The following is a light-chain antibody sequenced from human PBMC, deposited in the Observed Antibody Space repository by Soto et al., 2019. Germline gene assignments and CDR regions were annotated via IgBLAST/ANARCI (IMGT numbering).Light chain of an antibody. CDR3: QQYNNWPPLT. V-gene: IGKV3-15*01. Sequence: EIVMTQSPVTLSVSPGERATLSCRASQSVSSNLAWYQQKPGQAPRLLIYGASTRATGVPARFSGSGSGTELTRTISSLQSEDFAVYYCQQYNNWPPLTFGGGTKVEIK. CDR2: GAS. CDR1: QSVSSN. J-gene: IGKJ4*01.